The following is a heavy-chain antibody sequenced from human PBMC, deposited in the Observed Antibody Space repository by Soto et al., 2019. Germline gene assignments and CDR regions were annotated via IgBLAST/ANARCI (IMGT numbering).Heavy chain of an antibody. V-gene: IGHV3-23*01. CDR3: AKDYRAATMIVVVITGFDP. J-gene: IGHJ5*02. Sequence: GGSLRLSCAASGFTFSSYAMSWVRQAPGKGLEWVSAISGSGGSTYYADSVKGRFTISRDNSKNTLYLQMNSLRAEDTAVYYCAKDYRAATMIVVVITGFDPWGQGTLVTVSS. CDR2: ISGSGGST. CDR1: GFTFSSYA. D-gene: IGHD3-22*01.